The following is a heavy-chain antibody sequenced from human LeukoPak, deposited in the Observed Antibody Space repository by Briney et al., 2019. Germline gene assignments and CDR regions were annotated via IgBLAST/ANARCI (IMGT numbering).Heavy chain of an antibody. D-gene: IGHD3-22*01. CDR3: ARGPPNYYDSSGYYRDY. CDR2: IKNDGTVK. V-gene: IGHV3-7*01. Sequence: GGSLRLSCAASGFTFSYHWMTWVRQAPGKGLEWVANIKNDGTVKNYVDSVKGRFTISRDNAKNSLYLQMNSLRAEDTAVYYCARGPPNYYDSSGYYRDYWGQGTLVTVSS. J-gene: IGHJ4*02. CDR1: GFTFSYHW.